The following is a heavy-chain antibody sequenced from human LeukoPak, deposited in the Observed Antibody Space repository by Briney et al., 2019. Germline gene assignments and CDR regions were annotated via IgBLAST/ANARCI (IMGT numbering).Heavy chain of an antibody. V-gene: IGHV3-21*01. CDR3: AREGSGSFLDY. CDR1: GFSFSTFT. J-gene: IGHJ4*02. Sequence: GGSLRLSCEASGFSFSTFTMNWVRQAPGKGLEWVSSISSSSSYIYYADSVKGRFTISRDNAKNSLYLQMNSLRAEDTAVYYCAREGSGSFLDYWGQGTLVTVSS. CDR2: ISSSSSYI. D-gene: IGHD1-26*01.